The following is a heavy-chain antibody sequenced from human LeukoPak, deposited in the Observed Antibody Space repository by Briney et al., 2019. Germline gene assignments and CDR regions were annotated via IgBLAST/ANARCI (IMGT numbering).Heavy chain of an antibody. D-gene: IGHD1-26*01. J-gene: IGHJ4*02. V-gene: IGHV4-61*02. CDR1: GGSISSGSYY. Sequence: SETLSLTCTVSGGSISSGSYYWSWIRQPAGKGLEWIGRTYTSGSTNYNPSLKSRVTISVDTSKNQFSLKLSSVTAADTAVYYCARERSGGSYFPNFDYWGQGTLVTVSS. CDR2: TYTSGST. CDR3: ARERSGGSYFPNFDY.